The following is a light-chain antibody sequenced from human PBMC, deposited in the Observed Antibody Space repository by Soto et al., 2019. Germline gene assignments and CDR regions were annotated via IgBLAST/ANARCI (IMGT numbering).Light chain of an antibody. V-gene: IGKV2-28*01. CDR1: QSLLHRNGYNN. J-gene: IGKJ2*01. CDR2: LGS. Sequence: DIVMTQSPLSLPVTPGEPASISCRSSQSLLHRNGYNNLDWYLQKPGQSPQLLVYLGSNRASGVPDRFTGSGSGTDFTLIISRVEAEDVGVYYCMQALQSPYTFGQGTKLESK. CDR3: MQALQSPYT.